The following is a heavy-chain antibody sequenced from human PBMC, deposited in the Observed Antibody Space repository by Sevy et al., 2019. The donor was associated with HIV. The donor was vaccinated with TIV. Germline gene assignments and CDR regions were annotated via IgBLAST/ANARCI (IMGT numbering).Heavy chain of an antibody. Sequence: ASVKVSCKASGYTFTGYYMHWVRQAPGQGLEWMGWINPNSGGTNYAQKFQGRVTMTRDTSISTAYMELSRLRSDDTAVYYCASFPVASIAVAGRFYYYGMDVWGQGTTVTVSS. CDR2: INPNSGGT. D-gene: IGHD6-19*01. CDR1: GYTFTGYY. CDR3: ASFPVASIAVAGRFYYYGMDV. V-gene: IGHV1-2*02. J-gene: IGHJ6*02.